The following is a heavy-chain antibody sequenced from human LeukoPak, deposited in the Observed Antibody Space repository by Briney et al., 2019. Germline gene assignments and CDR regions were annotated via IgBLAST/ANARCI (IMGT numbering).Heavy chain of an antibody. D-gene: IGHD3-10*01. CDR1: GGSFSTYY. V-gene: IGHV4-4*07. CDR2: IYTSGTT. CDR3: ARDAKYYYGSRTYFFFEY. J-gene: IGHJ4*02. Sequence: PSETLSLTCTVSGGSFSTYYWSWIRQPAGKGLEWIGHIYTSGTTNYNPSLKSRVTISIDTSKNQFSLKLSSVTAADTAIYYCARDAKYYYGSRTYFFFEYWGQGTLLTVSS.